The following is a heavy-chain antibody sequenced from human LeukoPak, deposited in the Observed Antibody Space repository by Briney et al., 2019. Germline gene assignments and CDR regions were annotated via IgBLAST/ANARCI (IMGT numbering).Heavy chain of an antibody. CDR2: LYSGGGT. Sequence: PGGSLRLSCEGSGFSVGSKYMNWVRQAPGKGLEWVSILYSGGGTYYADSVKGRLTVSRDSSKNTLYLHMNSLRVEDTAVYYCARVGDHYHWYLDVWGRGTLVTVSS. CDR1: GFSVGSKY. D-gene: IGHD3-10*01. V-gene: IGHV3-53*01. CDR3: ARVGDHYHWYLDV. J-gene: IGHJ2*01.